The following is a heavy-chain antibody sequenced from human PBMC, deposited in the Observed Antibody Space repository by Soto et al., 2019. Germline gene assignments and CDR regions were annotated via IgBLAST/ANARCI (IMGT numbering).Heavy chain of an antibody. V-gene: IGHV4-34*01. CDR1: GGSFSGYY. CDR2: INHSGST. D-gene: IGHD3-22*01. CDR3: ARTPIKHYYDSSGYCDY. J-gene: IGHJ4*02. Sequence: QVQLQQWGAGLLKPSETLSLTCAVYGGSFSGYYWSWIRQPPGKGLGWIGEINHSGSTNYNPSLKSRVTISVATSKNQFSLKLSSVTAADTAVYYCARTPIKHYYDSSGYCDYWGQGTLVTVSS.